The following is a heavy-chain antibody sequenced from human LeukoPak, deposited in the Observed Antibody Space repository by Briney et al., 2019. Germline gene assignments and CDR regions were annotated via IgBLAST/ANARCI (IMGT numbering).Heavy chain of an antibody. CDR3: ARGRYFSPYYFDY. CDR1: RFSFSNYA. CDR2: ISFDGSNK. V-gene: IGHV3-30-3*01. D-gene: IGHD2/OR15-2a*01. Sequence: PGGSLRLSCAASRFSFSNYAMHWVRQAPGKGLEWVAVISFDGSNKYYADSVKGRFTISRDNSKNTLYLQINSLRAEDTAVYSCARGRYFSPYYFDYWGQGTLVTVSS. J-gene: IGHJ4*02.